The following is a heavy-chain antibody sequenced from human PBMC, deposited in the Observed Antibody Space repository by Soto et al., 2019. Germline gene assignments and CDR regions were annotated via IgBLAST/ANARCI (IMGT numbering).Heavy chain of an antibody. CDR3: ARDSGIVVVPAASDV. J-gene: IGHJ6*02. Sequence: GGSLRLSCAASGFTFSSYSRNRVRQAPGKGLEWVSYVSSSSSTIYYADSVKGRFTISRDNAKNSLYLQMNSLRDEDTAVYYCARDSGIVVVPAASDVWGQGTTVTVYS. D-gene: IGHD2-2*01. V-gene: IGHV3-48*02. CDR2: VSSSSSTI. CDR1: GFTFSSYS.